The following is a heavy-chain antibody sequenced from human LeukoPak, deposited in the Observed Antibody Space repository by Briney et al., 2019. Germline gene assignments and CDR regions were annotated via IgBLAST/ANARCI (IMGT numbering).Heavy chain of an antibody. CDR3: ARLARRGFDY. V-gene: IGHV4-34*01. Sequence: PSETLSLTCAVYGGSFSGYYWSWIRQSPGKGLEWIGEINHSGSTNYNPSLKSRVTISVDTSKNQFSLILSSVTAADTAVYYCARLARRGFDYWGQGTLVTVSS. CDR1: GGSFSGYY. D-gene: IGHD1-14*01. CDR2: INHSGST. J-gene: IGHJ4*02.